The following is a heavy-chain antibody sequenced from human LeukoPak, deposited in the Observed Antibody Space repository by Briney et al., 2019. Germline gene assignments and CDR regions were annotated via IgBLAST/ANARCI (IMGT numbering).Heavy chain of an antibody. CDR3: ARPPGIAAAWFDP. Sequence: SSETLSLTCAVYGGSFSGYYWSWIRQPPGKGLEWIGEINHSGSTYYNPSLQSRVTISVDKSKDQLSLKLNSVTATDTAIYYCARPPGIAAAWFDPWGQGTLVTVSS. D-gene: IGHD6-13*01. J-gene: IGHJ5*02. CDR1: GGSFSGYY. CDR2: INHSGST. V-gene: IGHV4-34*01.